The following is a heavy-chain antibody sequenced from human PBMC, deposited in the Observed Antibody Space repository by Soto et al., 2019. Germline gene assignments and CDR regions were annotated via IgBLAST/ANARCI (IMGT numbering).Heavy chain of an antibody. D-gene: IGHD4-17*01. CDR1: GFTFSSYA. CDR3: AREGATYGDYGWYFDL. CDR2: ISYDGSNK. J-gene: IGHJ2*01. V-gene: IGHV3-30-3*01. Sequence: QVQLVESGGGVVQPGRSLRLSCAASGFTFSSYAMHWVRQAPGKGLEWVAVISYDGSNKYYADSVKGRFTISRDNSKNTLYLQMNSLRAEDTAVYYCAREGATYGDYGWYFDLWGRGTLVTVSS.